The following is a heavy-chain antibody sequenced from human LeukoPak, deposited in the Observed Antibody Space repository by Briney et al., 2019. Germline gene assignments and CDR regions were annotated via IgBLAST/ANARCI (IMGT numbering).Heavy chain of an antibody. CDR2: INHSGST. V-gene: IGHV4-34*01. CDR1: GGSISSYY. CDR3: ARWRTYYYDSSGRNWFDP. J-gene: IGHJ5*02. Sequence: PSETLSLTCTVSGGSISSYYWSWIRQPPGKGLEWIGEINHSGSTNYNPSLKSRVTISVDTSKNQFSLKLSSVTAADTAVYYCARWRTYYYDSSGRNWFDPWGQGTLVTVSS. D-gene: IGHD3-22*01.